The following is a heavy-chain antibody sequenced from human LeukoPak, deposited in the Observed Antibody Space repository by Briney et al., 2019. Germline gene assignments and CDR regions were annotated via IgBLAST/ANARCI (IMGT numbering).Heavy chain of an antibody. CDR3: AREGVYDFWGRYMDV. CDR2: IYYNGAT. Sequence: NTSETLSLTCNVSGGSFSGHYWSWSRQPPGKGVEWIGYIYYNGATNYNPSLKSRVTILADTSKNQFSLKLSSVTAADTAVYYCAREGVYDFWGRYMDVWGKGTTVTVSS. J-gene: IGHJ6*03. V-gene: IGHV4-59*11. CDR1: GGSFSGHY. D-gene: IGHD3-3*01.